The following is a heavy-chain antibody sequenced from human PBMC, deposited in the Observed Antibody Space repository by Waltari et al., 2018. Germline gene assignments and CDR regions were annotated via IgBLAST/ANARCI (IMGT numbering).Heavy chain of an antibody. CDR3: ACSTYYYDSSGYPFGY. CDR1: GYTFTSYA. V-gene: IGHV1-3*01. D-gene: IGHD3-22*01. CDR2: INAGNGNT. Sequence: QVQLVQSGAEVKKPGASVKVSCKASGYTFTSYAMHWVRQAPGQRLEWMGWINAGNGNTKYSQKFQGRVTITRDTSASTAYMELSSLRSEDTAVYYCACSTYYYDSSGYPFGYWGQGTLVTVSS. J-gene: IGHJ4*02.